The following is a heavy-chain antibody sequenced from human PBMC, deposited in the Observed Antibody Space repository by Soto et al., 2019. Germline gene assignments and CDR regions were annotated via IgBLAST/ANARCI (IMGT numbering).Heavy chain of an antibody. J-gene: IGHJ4*02. Sequence: VGSLRLSCAVSGFTFSGYAMSWVRQAPVKGLQWVSAISGSGDTTYYADFVKVRFTISRDNSKNTLYLQMSSLRAEDTALYYCAPAGGFCSSISCWIDYWGQGTLVTVSS. CDR3: APAGGFCSSISCWIDY. CDR1: GFTFSGYA. D-gene: IGHD2-2*01. V-gene: IGHV3-23*01. CDR2: ISGSGDTT.